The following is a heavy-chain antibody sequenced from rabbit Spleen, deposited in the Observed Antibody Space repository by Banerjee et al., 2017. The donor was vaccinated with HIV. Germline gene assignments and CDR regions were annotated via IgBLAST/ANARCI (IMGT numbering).Heavy chain of an antibody. D-gene: IGHD1-1*01. V-gene: IGHV1S40*01. CDR2: IAGSRSGFT. CDR1: GFSFSSSDY. CDR3: ARAANNIGYCAGL. Sequence: QSLEESGGDLVKPGASLTLTCTASGFSFSSSDYMCWVRQAPGKGLEWIACIAGSRSGFTYAATLAKGRFTCSKTSSTPVTLQMTSLTVADTATYWCARAANNIGYCAGLWGPGTLVTVS. J-gene: IGHJ4*01.